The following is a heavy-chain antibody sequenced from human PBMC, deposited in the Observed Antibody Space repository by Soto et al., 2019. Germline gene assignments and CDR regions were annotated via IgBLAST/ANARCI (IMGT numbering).Heavy chain of an antibody. J-gene: IGHJ4*02. V-gene: IGHV4-39*01. CDR2: IYYSGNT. CDR1: GDSINSGTYS. D-gene: IGHD2-2*01. CDR3: ARGRKLIVVVPAAILDY. Sequence: SETLSLTCTVSGDSINSGTYSWGWIRQPPGKGLEDIGTIYYSGNTYYNSSLKSRVTISLDTSKNQFSLKLSSVTAADTAVYYCARGRKLIVVVPAAILDYWGQGTLVTVSS.